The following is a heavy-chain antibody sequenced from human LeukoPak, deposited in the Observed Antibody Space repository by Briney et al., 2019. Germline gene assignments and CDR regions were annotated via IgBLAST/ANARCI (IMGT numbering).Heavy chain of an antibody. V-gene: IGHV3-74*01. CDR2: INSDGFST. Sequence: AGGSLRLSCAASGFTFSSYWMYWVRQTPGKGLVWVSRINSDGFSTRYADSVKGRFTISRDNAKNSLFLQMNSLRAEDTAVYYCARDWQWQQLDGDAFDIWGQGTMVTVSS. CDR1: GFTFSSYW. J-gene: IGHJ3*02. CDR3: ARDWQWQQLDGDAFDI. D-gene: IGHD6-13*01.